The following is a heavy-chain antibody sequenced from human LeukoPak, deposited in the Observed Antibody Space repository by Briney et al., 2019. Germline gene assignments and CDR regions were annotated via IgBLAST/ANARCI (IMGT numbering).Heavy chain of an antibody. D-gene: IGHD1-14*01. J-gene: IGHJ1*01. CDR3: VRDMNTVTTCYLQF. CDR2: ISRTSRHK. Sequence: GGSLRLSCAASGFTFSSYSMSWVRQAPGKWLEWVSTISRTSRHKYYSDSVKGRFTISRDDAENSLFLQMDSLRAEDTAIYYCVRDMNTVTTCYLQFWGQGTLVTVSS. V-gene: IGHV3-21*01. CDR1: GFTFSSYS.